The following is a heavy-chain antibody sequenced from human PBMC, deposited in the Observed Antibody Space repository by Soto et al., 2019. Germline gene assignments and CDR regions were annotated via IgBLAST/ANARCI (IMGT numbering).Heavy chain of an antibody. CDR2: IRNIANSYTT. CDR3: ARRITGTPPADAWS. CDR1: GFTFSDHY. J-gene: IGHJ5*02. V-gene: IGHV3-72*01. D-gene: IGHD1-7*01. Sequence: EVQLVESGGDLVQPGGSLRLSCAVSGFTFSDHYMDWVRQAPGKGLEWVGRIRNIANSYTTDYAASVKGRFTISRDDSKNSLYLQMNSLKTEDTAMYYCARRITGTPPADAWSWGQGTLVTVSS.